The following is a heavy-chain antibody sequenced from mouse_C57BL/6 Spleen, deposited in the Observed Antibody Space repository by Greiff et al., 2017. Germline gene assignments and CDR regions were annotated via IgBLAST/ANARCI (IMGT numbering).Heavy chain of an antibody. V-gene: IGHV5-17*01. D-gene: IGHD1-1*01. CDR1: GFTFSDYG. CDR3: ATTDYYAMDY. J-gene: IGHJ4*01. Sequence: EVKLVESGGGLVTPGGSLKLSCAASGFTFSDYGMHWVRQAPEKGLVWVAYISSGSSTIYYADTVKGRFTLSRDNAKNTLFLQMTSLRSEDTAMYYCATTDYYAMDYWGQGTSVTVSS. CDR2: ISSGSSTI.